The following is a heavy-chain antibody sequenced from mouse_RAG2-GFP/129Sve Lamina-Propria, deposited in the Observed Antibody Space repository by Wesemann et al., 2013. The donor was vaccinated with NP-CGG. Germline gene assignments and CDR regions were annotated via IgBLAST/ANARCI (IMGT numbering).Heavy chain of an antibody. Sequence: EVQLQQSGAELVRPGASVKLSCTASGFNIKDDYMHWVKQRPEQGLEWIGWIDPENGDTEYASKFQGKATITADTSSNTAYLQLSSLTSEDTAVYYCTPAYYSTPWFAYWGQGTLVTVSA. V-gene: IGHV14-4*01. CDR2: IDPENGDT. CDR1: GFNIKDDY. CDR3: TPAYYSTPWFAY. J-gene: IGHJ3*01. D-gene: IGHD2-5*01.